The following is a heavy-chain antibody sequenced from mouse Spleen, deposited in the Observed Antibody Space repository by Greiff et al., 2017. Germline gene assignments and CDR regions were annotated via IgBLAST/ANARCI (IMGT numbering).Heavy chain of an antibody. CDR2: IHPSDSDT. Sequence: QVQLKQPGAELVKPGASVKVSCKASGYTFTSYWMHWVKQRPGQGLEWIGRIHPSDSDTNYNQKFKGKATLTVDKSSSTAYMQLGSLTSEDSAVYYCAIYTTVVADYAMDYWGQGTSVTVSS. CDR3: AIYTTVVADYAMDY. D-gene: IGHD1-1*01. J-gene: IGHJ4*01. V-gene: IGHV1-74*01. CDR1: GYTFTSYW.